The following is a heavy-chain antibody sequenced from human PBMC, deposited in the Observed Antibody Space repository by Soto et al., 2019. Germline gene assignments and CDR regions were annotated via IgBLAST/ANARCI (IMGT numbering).Heavy chain of an antibody. D-gene: IGHD5-18*01. J-gene: IGHJ4*02. Sequence: QVKLQESGPGLVKPSQTLSLTCTVSGGSISSGGYSWSWIRQHPGKGLEWIGYIYYSGSTYYNPSLTSRVTISVDTSKNQFSLKLSSVTAADTAVYYCARVGNVDTAMVNDYWGQGTLVTVSS. CDR2: IYYSGST. V-gene: IGHV4-31*03. CDR3: ARVGNVDTAMVNDY. CDR1: GGSISSGGYS.